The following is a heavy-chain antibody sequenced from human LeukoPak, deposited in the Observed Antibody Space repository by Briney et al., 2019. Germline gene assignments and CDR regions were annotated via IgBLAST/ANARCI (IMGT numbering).Heavy chain of an antibody. J-gene: IGHJ4*02. V-gene: IGHV4-34*01. CDR3: ASSSSWYTADLDY. CDR1: GGSFSGYY. Sequence: PSETLSLTCAVYGGSFSGYYWSWIRQPPGKGLEWIGEINHSGSTNYNPSPKSRVTISVDTSKNQFSLKLSSVTAADTAVYYCASSSSWYTADLDYWGQGTLVTVSS. CDR2: INHSGST. D-gene: IGHD6-13*01.